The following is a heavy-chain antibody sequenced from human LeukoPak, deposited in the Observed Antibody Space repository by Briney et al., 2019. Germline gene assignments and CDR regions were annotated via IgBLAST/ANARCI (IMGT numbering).Heavy chain of an antibody. CDR3: TTRGHLRGIDH. Sequence: GGSLRLSCAASGFTFSKAWMNWVRQAPGKGREWVGHIQSKPDGGTADYAAPVKGRFTISRDDSKNTLYLVINSLKTEDTAVYYCTTRGHLRGIDHWGQGTLVTVSS. V-gene: IGHV3-15*01. D-gene: IGHD3-10*01. CDR1: GFTFSKAW. CDR2: IQSKPDGGTA. J-gene: IGHJ4*02.